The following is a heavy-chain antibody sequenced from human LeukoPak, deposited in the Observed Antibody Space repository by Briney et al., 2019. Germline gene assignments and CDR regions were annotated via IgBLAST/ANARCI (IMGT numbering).Heavy chain of an antibody. CDR2: IYYSGST. D-gene: IGHD3-10*01. J-gene: IGHJ3*02. CDR1: GGSISSISYY. V-gene: IGHV4-39*01. CDR3: ARSGICEYAFDI. Sequence: SETLSLTCTISGGSISSISYYWGWIRQPPGKGLEWIGSIYYSGSTYYNPSLKSRVTISVDTSKNQFSLKLSSVTAADTAVYYCARSGICEYAFDIWGQGTMVTVSS.